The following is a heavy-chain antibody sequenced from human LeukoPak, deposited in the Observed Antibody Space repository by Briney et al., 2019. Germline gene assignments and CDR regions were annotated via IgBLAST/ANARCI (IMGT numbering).Heavy chain of an antibody. CDR2: IRYDGVYK. Sequence: GGSLRLSCATSGFTFSSFGLHWVRQAPGKGLEWVAFIRYDGVYKHYADSVKGRFTVSRDNSNNTLYLQMNSLRAEDTAVYYCARDLNTYYDFWSGYSDYWGQGTLVTVSS. CDR3: ARDLNTYYDFWSGYSDY. J-gene: IGHJ4*02. V-gene: IGHV3-30*02. D-gene: IGHD3-3*01. CDR1: GFTFSSFG.